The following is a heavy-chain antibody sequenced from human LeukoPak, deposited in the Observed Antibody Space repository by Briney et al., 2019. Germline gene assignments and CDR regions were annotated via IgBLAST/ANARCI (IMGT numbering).Heavy chain of an antibody. CDR3: AKDTIVVVPAARSGIYYYYYMDV. CDR2: IKQDGSDK. V-gene: IGHV3-7*01. Sequence: KSGGSLRLSCAASGFTFSSYWMSWVRQAPGKGLEWVANIKQDGSDKYYVDSVKGRFTISRDNAKNSLYLQMNSLRAEDTAVYYCAKDTIVVVPAARSGIYYYYYMDVWGKGTTVTISS. D-gene: IGHD2-2*01. CDR1: GFTFSSYW. J-gene: IGHJ6*03.